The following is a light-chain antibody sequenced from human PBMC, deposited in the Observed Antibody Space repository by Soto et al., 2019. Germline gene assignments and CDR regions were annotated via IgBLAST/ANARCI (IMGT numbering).Light chain of an antibody. CDR1: NIGSQS. CDR2: YDR. Sequence: SSVLTQPPSVSVSPGNTARITCGGNNIGSQSVHWYQQKPGQAPVLVVFYDRVRPSGIPERFSGSNSGNTATLTISGVEAGDEADYYCQVWDSSSDHPGVFGGGTKLTVL. V-gene: IGLV3-21*04. J-gene: IGLJ3*02. CDR3: QVWDSSSDHPGV.